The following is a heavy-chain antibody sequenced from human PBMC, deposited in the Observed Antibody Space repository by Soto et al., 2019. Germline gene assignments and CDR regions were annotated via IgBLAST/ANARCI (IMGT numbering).Heavy chain of an antibody. CDR1: GGSISSSSYY. CDR3: ARQMRRMTTVPYYMDV. Sequence: SETLSLTCTVSGGSISSSSYYWGWIRQPPGKGLEWIGSIYYSGSTYYNPSLKSRVTISVDTSKNQFSLKLSSVTAADTAVYYCARQMRRMTTVPYYMDVWGKGTTVTVSS. CDR2: IYYSGST. D-gene: IGHD4-4*01. V-gene: IGHV4-39*01. J-gene: IGHJ6*03.